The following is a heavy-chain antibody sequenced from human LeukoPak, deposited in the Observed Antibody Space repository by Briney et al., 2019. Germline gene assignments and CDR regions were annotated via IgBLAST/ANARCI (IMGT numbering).Heavy chain of an antibody. CDR2: IYHSGST. CDR3: ARVKSSGKVVYGTDV. V-gene: IGHV4-4*02. J-gene: IGHJ6*04. D-gene: IGHD3-10*01. Sequence: PSETLSLTCAVSGGSISSSNWWSWVRQPPGKGLEWIGEIYHSGSTNYNPSLKSRVTISVDKSKNQFSLKLSSVTAADTAVYYCARVKSSGKVVYGTDVWGKGTTVTVSS. CDR1: GGSISSSNW.